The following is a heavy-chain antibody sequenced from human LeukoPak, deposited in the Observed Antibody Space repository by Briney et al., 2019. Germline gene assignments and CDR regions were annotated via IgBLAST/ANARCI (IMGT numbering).Heavy chain of an antibody. J-gene: IGHJ4*02. D-gene: IGHD3-10*01. Sequence: GGSLTLSCAVSGITLSNYGMSWVRQAPGKGLEWVAGISDSGGSTNYADSVKGRFTISRDNPKNTLYLQMNSLRAEDTAVYFCAKRGIVIRAVIIVGFHKEAYYFDYWGQGALVTVSS. CDR3: AKRGIVIRAVIIVGFHKEAYYFDY. V-gene: IGHV3-23*01. CDR1: GITLSNYG. CDR2: ISDSGGST.